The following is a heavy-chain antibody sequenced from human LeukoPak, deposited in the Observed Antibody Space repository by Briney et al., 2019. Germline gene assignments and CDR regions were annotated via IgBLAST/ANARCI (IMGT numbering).Heavy chain of an antibody. J-gene: IGHJ4*02. Sequence: ASVTVSCKASGYTFTIYYMHWVRQAPGQGLEWMGIINHSGGSTAYAHQFQGRVTMTRDTSTSTVYMEVSSLRSEDTAVYYCARDLVRCSGGSCYPQYYFDYWGQGTLVTVSS. CDR3: ARDLVRCSGGSCYPQYYFDY. D-gene: IGHD2-15*01. V-gene: IGHV1-46*01. CDR1: GYTFTIYY. CDR2: INHSGGST.